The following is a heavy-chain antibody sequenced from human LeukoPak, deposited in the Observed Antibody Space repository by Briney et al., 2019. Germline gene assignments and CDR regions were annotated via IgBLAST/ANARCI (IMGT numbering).Heavy chain of an antibody. Sequence: GESLKISCKGSGYSYTSYWIGWVRQMPGKGLEWMGIIYPGDSDTRYSPSFQGQVTISADKSISTAYLQWSSLRASDTAMYYCARTSYGYSYEFDYWGQGTLVTVSS. CDR1: GYSYTSYW. D-gene: IGHD5-18*01. CDR3: ARTSYGYSYEFDY. CDR2: IYPGDSDT. J-gene: IGHJ4*02. V-gene: IGHV5-51*01.